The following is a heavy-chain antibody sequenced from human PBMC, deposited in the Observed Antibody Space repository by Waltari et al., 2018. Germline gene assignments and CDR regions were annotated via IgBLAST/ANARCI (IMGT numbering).Heavy chain of an antibody. J-gene: IGHJ2*01. CDR2: INAGNGNT. D-gene: IGHD2-21*02. Sequence: QVQLVQSGAEVKKPGASVKVSCKASGYTFTSYAMHWVRQAPGQRLEWMGWINAGNGNTKYSQKFQGRVTITRDTSASTAYMELSSLRSEDTAVYYCARVEGGGDTYWYFDLWGRGTLVIVSS. V-gene: IGHV1-3*01. CDR3: ARVEGGGDTYWYFDL. CDR1: GYTFTSYA.